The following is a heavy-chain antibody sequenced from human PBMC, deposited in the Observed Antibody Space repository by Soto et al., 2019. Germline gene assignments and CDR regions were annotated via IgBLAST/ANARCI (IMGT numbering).Heavy chain of an antibody. J-gene: IGHJ4*02. V-gene: IGHV3-23*01. D-gene: IGHD2-15*01. CDR1: GFTFSSYA. Sequence: GGSLRLSCAASGFTFSSYAMTWVRQAPGKGLEWVSGISDSGGSTYYADSVKGRFTISRDNSKNTLYLQMNSLRAEDTALYYCAKGGYCSGGTCYSRYDYWGQGTLVTVSS. CDR2: ISDSGGST. CDR3: AKGGYCSGGTCYSRYDY.